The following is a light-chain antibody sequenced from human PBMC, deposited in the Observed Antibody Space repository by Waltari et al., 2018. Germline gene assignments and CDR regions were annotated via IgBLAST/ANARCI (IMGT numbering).Light chain of an antibody. Sequence: EIVMTQSPATLSVSPGERATLSCRASQSISSNLAWYQQRPGKAPRLLLYGASTRAPDSPDRFSGRGSGTDFTLTISSLQSEDFAVYYCQHYNNWPPLTFGGGTKVDVK. V-gene: IGKV3-15*01. CDR2: GAS. CDR1: QSISSN. CDR3: QHYNNWPPLT. J-gene: IGKJ4*01.